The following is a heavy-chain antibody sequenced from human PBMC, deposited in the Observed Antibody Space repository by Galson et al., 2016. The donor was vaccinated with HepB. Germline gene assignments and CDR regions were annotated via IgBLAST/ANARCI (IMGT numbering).Heavy chain of an antibody. CDR2: IYHTGST. Sequence: SETLSLTCAVSGGSISSSTWWRWVRQPPGKGLEWIGDIYHTGSTKDNPSLESRVTTSVDKSKNQFSLNLSSVTAADTAVYYCARGYTYGHRDSWSQGTLVIVSS. CDR3: ARGYTYGHRDS. D-gene: IGHD5-18*01. V-gene: IGHV4-4*02. J-gene: IGHJ4*02. CDR1: GGSISSSTW.